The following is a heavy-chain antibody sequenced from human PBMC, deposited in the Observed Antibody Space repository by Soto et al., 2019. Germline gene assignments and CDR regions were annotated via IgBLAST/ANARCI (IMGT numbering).Heavy chain of an antibody. CDR2: ISGSGGST. Sequence: GGSLRLSCAASGFTFSSYAMSWVRQAPGKGLEWVSAISGSGGSTYYADSVKGRFTISRDNSKNTLYLQMNSLRAEDTAVYYCAKASSGWYGLNWFDPWGQGTLVTVSS. CDR1: GFTFSSYA. J-gene: IGHJ5*02. CDR3: AKASSGWYGLNWFDP. D-gene: IGHD6-19*01. V-gene: IGHV3-23*01.